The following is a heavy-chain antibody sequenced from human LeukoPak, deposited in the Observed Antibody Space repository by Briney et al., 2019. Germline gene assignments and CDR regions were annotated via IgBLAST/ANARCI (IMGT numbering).Heavy chain of an antibody. CDR3: ARDPLSFHEKQFQYGMDV. CDR1: GYTFTSYY. D-gene: IGHD2-21*01. Sequence: ASVKVSCKASGYTFTSYYMHWVRQAPGQGLEWMGIINPSGGSTSYAQKFQGRVTMTRDTSTSTVYMELSSLRSEDTAVYYCARDPLSFHEKQFQYGMDVWGQGTTVTVSS. CDR2: INPSGGST. V-gene: IGHV1-46*01. J-gene: IGHJ6*02.